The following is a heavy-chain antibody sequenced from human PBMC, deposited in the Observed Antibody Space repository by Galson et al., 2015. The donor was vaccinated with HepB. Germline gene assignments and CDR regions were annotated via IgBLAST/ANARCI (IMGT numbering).Heavy chain of an antibody. J-gene: IGHJ3*02. V-gene: IGHV3-7*03. CDR2: IKQDGSEK. Sequence: SLRLSCAASGFTFSSYWMSWVRQAPGKGLEWVANIKQDGSEKYYVDSVKGRFTISRDNAKNSLYLQMNSLRAEDTAVYYCARGHCSSTSCLPYHDAFDIWGQGTMVTVSS. CDR3: ARGHCSSTSCLPYHDAFDI. D-gene: IGHD2-2*01. CDR1: GFTFSSYW.